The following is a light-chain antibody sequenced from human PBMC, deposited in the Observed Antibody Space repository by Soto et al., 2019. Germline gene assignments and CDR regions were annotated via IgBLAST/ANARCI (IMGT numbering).Light chain of an antibody. V-gene: IGLV2-14*02. Sequence: QSALTQPASVSGSPGQSITIPCTGTSSDVGSYNLVSWYQQHPGKAPKLMIYEVSKRPSGVSNRFSGSKSGTSASLAITGLQAEDEADYYCQSYDSSLRGSVVFGGGTKLTVL. CDR2: EVS. CDR3: QSYDSSLRGSVV. CDR1: SSDVGSYNL. J-gene: IGLJ2*01.